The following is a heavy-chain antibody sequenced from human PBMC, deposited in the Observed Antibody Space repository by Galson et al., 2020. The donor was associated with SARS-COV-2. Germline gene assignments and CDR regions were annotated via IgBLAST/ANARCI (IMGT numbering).Heavy chain of an antibody. Sequence: GGSLRLSCAASGFTFSSYGMHWVRQAPGKGLEWVAVISYDGSNKYYADSVKGRFTISRDNSKNTLYLQMNSLRAEDTAVYYCAKEAEYSGYEQFDYWGQGTLVTVSS. D-gene: IGHD5-12*01. CDR1: GFTFSSYG. V-gene: IGHV3-30*18. CDR2: ISYDGSNK. CDR3: AKEAEYSGYEQFDY. J-gene: IGHJ4*02.